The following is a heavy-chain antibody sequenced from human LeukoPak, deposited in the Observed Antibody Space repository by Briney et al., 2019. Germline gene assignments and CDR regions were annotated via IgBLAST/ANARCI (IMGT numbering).Heavy chain of an antibody. V-gene: IGHV4-59*02. J-gene: IGHJ4*02. CDR3: ARSKMLLREGFDY. D-gene: IGHD3-16*01. CDR1: GGSVNNDY. Sequence: SETLSLTCTISGGSVNNDYWSWIRQPPGKGLEWLGYIKYNGYTNYNPSLKSRVTMSIDASKKQFSLKLSSVTAADTAVYYCARSKMLLREGFDYWGQGTLVTVSS. CDR2: IKYNGYT.